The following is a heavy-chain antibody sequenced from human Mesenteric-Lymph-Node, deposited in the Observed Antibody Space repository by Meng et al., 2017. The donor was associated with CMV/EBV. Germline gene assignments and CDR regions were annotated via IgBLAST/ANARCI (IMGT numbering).Heavy chain of an antibody. D-gene: IGHD7-27*01. CDR1: GGATSVGSYS. Sequence: VSGGATSVGSYSCSWIRPPPGTGLGWIGYIYHNGGTYYPPSLESRVTISLDRSKTQFSLRLSSVTAADTAVYFCARVSIPLGGSFDYWGQGTLVTVSS. CDR2: IYHNGGT. V-gene: IGHV4-30-2*01. J-gene: IGHJ4*02. CDR3: ARVSIPLGGSFDY.